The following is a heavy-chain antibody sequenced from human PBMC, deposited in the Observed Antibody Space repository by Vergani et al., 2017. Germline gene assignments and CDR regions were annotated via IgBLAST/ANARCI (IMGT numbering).Heavy chain of an antibody. J-gene: IGHJ3*02. D-gene: IGHD6-19*01. CDR3: ARDSYSSGWDFDI. CDR2: ISGRSNYI. Sequence: EVQLQESGGGLVKPGGSLRVSCAASGFSFSTYSINWVRQAPGKGLEWVSSISGRSNYIYYADSLKGRFTISRDNSKNSVYLQMNSLRAEDTALYYCARDSYSSGWDFDIWGQGTMVTVSS. CDR1: GFSFSTYS. V-gene: IGHV3-21*06.